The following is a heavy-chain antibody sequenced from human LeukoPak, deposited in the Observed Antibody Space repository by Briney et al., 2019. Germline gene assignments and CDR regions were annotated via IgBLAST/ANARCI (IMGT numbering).Heavy chain of an antibody. J-gene: IGHJ3*02. CDR1: GGTFSKYT. D-gene: IGHD2-15*01. Sequence: GASVKVSCKASGGTFSKYTISWVRQRPGQGLEWMGGITPLFGTANYAQKFQGRVTITADESASTAYMELSSLRSEDTAVYYCARDSGAGYCSGGSCLHHALDIWGQGTMVTVSS. CDR2: ITPLFGTA. V-gene: IGHV1-69*13. CDR3: ARDSGAGYCSGGSCLHHALDI.